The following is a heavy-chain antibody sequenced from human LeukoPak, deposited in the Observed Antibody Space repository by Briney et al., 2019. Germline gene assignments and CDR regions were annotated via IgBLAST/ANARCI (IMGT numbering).Heavy chain of an antibody. V-gene: IGHV4-61*02. Sequence: PSQTLSLTCTVSGNSISSGDYYWSWIRQPAGKGLEWIGRIYTSGSTTYNPSLKSRVTISGDTSENQFSLRLSSVTAADTAIYYCARVPDAFDIWGQGTMVTVSS. CDR2: IYTSGST. CDR3: ARVPDAFDI. CDR1: GNSISSGDYY. J-gene: IGHJ3*02.